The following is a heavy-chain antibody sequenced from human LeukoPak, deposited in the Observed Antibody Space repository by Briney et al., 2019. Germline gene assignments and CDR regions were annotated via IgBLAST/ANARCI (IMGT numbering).Heavy chain of an antibody. V-gene: IGHV4-38-2*02. CDR2: IYHSGST. CDR1: GYSISSGYY. J-gene: IGHJ4*02. CDR3: AREQDYYDSSGSYYFDY. D-gene: IGHD3-22*01. Sequence: SETLSLTCTVSGYSISSGYYGGWIRQPPGKGREWIGSIYHSGSTNYNPSLKSRVTISVDTSKNQFSLKLSSVTAADTAVYYCAREQDYYDSSGSYYFDYWGQGTLVTVSS.